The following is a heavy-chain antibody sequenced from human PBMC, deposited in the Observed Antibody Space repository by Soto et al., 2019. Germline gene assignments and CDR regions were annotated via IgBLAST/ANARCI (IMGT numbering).Heavy chain of an antibody. J-gene: IGHJ4*02. CDR2: INPSGGST. D-gene: IGHD2-15*01. Sequence: QVQLVQSGAEVKKPGASVKVSCKASGYTFTSYYMHWVRQAPGQGLEWMGIINPSGGSTTYAQKFQGRVTMXKDXSXITVYMELSSLRSEDTAVYYCARVGCSGGSCYAVDYWGQGTLVTVSS. V-gene: IGHV1-46*01. CDR3: ARVGCSGGSCYAVDY. CDR1: GYTFTSYY.